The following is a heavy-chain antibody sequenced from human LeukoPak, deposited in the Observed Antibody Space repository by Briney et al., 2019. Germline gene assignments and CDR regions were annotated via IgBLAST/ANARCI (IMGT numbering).Heavy chain of an antibody. CDR1: GYTFTGYY. V-gene: IGHV1-2*02. D-gene: IGHD3-10*01. CDR3: ARRTGFGEPYYYYYYMDV. J-gene: IGHJ6*03. CDR2: INPNSGGT. Sequence: ASVKVSCKASGYTFTGYYMHWVRQAPGQGLEWMGWINPNSGGTNYAQKFQGRVTMTRDTSISTAYMELSRLRSDDTAVYYCARRTGFGEPYYYYYYMDVWGKGTTVTVSS.